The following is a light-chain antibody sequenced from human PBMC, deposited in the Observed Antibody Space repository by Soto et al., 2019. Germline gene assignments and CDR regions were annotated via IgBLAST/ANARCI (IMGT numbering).Light chain of an antibody. CDR3: QQYGDSPPWT. J-gene: IGKJ1*01. Sequence: EIVLTQSPGTLSLSPGERATLSCRASQSVSSSYLAWYQQEPGQAPRLLIYGASSRATGIPDRFSGSGSGTDFTLTISRLEPEDFAVYYCQQYGDSPPWTFGQGTKVEIK. CDR2: GAS. CDR1: QSVSSSY. V-gene: IGKV3-20*01.